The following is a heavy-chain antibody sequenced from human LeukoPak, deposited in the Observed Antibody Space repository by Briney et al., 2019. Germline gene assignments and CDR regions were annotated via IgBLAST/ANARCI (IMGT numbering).Heavy chain of an antibody. Sequence: SETLSLTCTVSGGSISSYYWSWIRQPPGKGLEWIGYIYYSGSTNYNPSLKSRVTISVDTSKNQLSLKLSSVTAADTAVYYCARTRVEMATVHFDYWGQGTLVTVSS. CDR2: IYYSGST. D-gene: IGHD5-24*01. CDR1: GGSISSYY. CDR3: ARTRVEMATVHFDY. J-gene: IGHJ4*02. V-gene: IGHV4-59*01.